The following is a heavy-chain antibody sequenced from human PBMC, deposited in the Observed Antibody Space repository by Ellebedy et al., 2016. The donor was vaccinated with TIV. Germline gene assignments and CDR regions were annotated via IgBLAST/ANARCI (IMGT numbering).Heavy chain of an antibody. CDR2: INPDSGGT. J-gene: IGHJ6*02. V-gene: IGHV1-2*02. CDR1: GYNFNAFY. D-gene: IGHD6-19*01. CDR3: ARVRRGSSGMDV. Sequence: ASVKVSCKTSGYNFNAFYIHWVRQAPGQGLEWMGWINPDSGGTSFPQKFQGRVTMTRDTSVNTAYMELNRLESDDMAVYYCARVRRGSSGMDVWGQGTTVTVS.